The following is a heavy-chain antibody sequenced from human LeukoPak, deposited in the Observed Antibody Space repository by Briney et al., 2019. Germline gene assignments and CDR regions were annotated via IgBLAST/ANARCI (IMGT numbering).Heavy chain of an antibody. D-gene: IGHD2-15*01. Sequence: GGSLRLSCAASGFTFSSYGMHWVRQAPGKGLEWVAVISYDGSNKYYADSVKGRFTISRDNSKNTLYLQMNSLRAEDTAVYYCARGWWDIVVVVAYSYYFDYWGQGTLVTVSS. V-gene: IGHV3-30*03. CDR2: ISYDGSNK. CDR3: ARGWWDIVVVVAYSYYFDY. CDR1: GFTFSSYG. J-gene: IGHJ4*02.